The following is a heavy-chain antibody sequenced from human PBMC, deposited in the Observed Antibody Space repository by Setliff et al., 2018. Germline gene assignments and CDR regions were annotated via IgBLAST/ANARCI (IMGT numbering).Heavy chain of an antibody. V-gene: IGHV3-30*02. J-gene: IGHJ4*02. D-gene: IGHD1-26*01. CDR3: AKDRSGSYKYFFDH. CDR1: GFAFSSYG. Sequence: GGSLRLSCAASGFAFSSYGMHWVRQAPGKGLEWVAFIRFDGTNKYYADSVKGRFTISRDNSRNTLYLQMSDLRPEDTAMYHCAKDRSGSYKYFFDHWGQGTLVTISS. CDR2: IRFDGTNK.